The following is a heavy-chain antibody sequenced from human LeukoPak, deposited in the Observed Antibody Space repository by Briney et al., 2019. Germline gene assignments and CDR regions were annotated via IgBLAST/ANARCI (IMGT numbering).Heavy chain of an antibody. J-gene: IGHJ4*02. V-gene: IGHV4-34*01. CDR1: GESFSGYY. Sequence: SETLSLTCAVYGESFSGYYWSWIRQPPGKGLEWIGEINHSGSTNYNPSLKSRVTISVDTSKNQFSLKLSSVTAADTAVYYCARGRPNFDYWGQGTLVTVSS. CDR2: INHSGST. CDR3: ARGRPNFDY.